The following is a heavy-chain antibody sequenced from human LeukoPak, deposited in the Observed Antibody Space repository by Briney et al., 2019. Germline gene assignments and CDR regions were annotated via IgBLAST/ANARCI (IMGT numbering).Heavy chain of an antibody. CDR2: IYTSGST. Sequence: PSETLSLTCTVSGGSISSGSYYWSWIRQPAGKGLEWIGRIYTSGSTNYNPSLKSRVTISVDTSKNQFSLKLSSVTAADTAVYYCARDEDGAFDIWGQGTMVTVSS. D-gene: IGHD2-15*01. V-gene: IGHV4-61*02. CDR1: GGSISSGSYY. CDR3: ARDEDGAFDI. J-gene: IGHJ3*02.